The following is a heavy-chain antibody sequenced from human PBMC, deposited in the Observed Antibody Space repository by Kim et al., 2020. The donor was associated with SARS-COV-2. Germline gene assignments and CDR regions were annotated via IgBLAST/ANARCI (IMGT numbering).Heavy chain of an antibody. D-gene: IGHD3-16*01. J-gene: IGHJ4*02. Sequence: SETLSLTCTVSDGSITSTNWWTWVRQPPGKGLEWVGEVFHGGKTTYNPSLKSRVTISVDKSKNQFSLILTSVTVADTAVYYCARNLRARLMTFGGVFVSWGQGALVTVSS. CDR2: VFHGGKT. V-gene: IGHV4-4*02. CDR1: DGSITSTNW. CDR3: ARNLRARLMTFGGVFVS.